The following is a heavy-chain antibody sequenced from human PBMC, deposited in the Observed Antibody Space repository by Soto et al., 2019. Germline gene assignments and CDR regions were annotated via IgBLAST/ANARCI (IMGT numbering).Heavy chain of an antibody. CDR2: IKSKTDGGTT. Sequence: LRLSCAASGFTFSNAWMSWVRQAPGKGLEWVGRIKSKTDGGTTDYAAPVKGRFTISRDDSKNTLYLQMNSLKTEDTAVYYCTTSDTDIGYYYYYGMDVWGQGTTVTVSS. V-gene: IGHV3-15*01. J-gene: IGHJ6*02. CDR3: TTSDTDIGYYYYYGMDV. D-gene: IGHD5-18*01. CDR1: GFTFSNAW.